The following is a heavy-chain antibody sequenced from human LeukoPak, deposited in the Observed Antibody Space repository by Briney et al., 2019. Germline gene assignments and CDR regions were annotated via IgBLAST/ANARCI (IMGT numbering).Heavy chain of an antibody. Sequence: GGSLRLSCAASGFTFSSYWMSWVRQAPGKGLEWVANIKQDGSEKYYVDSVKGRFTISRDNAKNSLYLQMNSLRAEDTAVCYSARYTFGGVIVIDYWGQGTLVTVSS. CDR1: GFTFSSYW. D-gene: IGHD3-16*02. CDR2: IKQDGSEK. J-gene: IGHJ4*02. CDR3: ARYTFGGVIVIDY. V-gene: IGHV3-7*01.